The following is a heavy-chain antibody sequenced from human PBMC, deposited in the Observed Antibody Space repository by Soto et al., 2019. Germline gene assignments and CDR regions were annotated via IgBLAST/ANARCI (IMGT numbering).Heavy chain of an antibody. D-gene: IGHD3-3*01. Sequence: QVQLVESGGDLVKPGGSLRLSCAASGYTFSDYYMSWIRQAPGKGLEWISYIDTSGTKIYYADSVKGRFTITRDNAKNSLYFEMNSLRDEDTAVYYCASHYDMWSGYLSPVDYWGQGTLVTVSS. V-gene: IGHV3-11*01. CDR3: ASHYDMWSGYLSPVDY. J-gene: IGHJ4*02. CDR2: IDTSGTKI. CDR1: GYTFSDYY.